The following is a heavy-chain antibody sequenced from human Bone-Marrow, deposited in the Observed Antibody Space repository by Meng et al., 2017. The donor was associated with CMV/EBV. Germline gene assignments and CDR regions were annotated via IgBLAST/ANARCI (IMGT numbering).Heavy chain of an antibody. D-gene: IGHD6-6*01. CDR1: GFTFSGSA. J-gene: IGHJ5*02. CDR3: TRSSRGQLVRVWFDP. V-gene: IGHV3-73*01. Sequence: GESLKISCAASGFTFSGSAMHWVRQASGKGLEWVGRIRSKANSYATAYAASVKGRFTISRDDSKNTAYLQMNSLKTEDTAVYYCTRSSRGQLVRVWFDPWGQGTLVTFSS. CDR2: IRSKANSYAT.